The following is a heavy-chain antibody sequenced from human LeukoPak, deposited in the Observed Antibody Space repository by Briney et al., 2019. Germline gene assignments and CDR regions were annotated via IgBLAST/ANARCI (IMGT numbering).Heavy chain of an antibody. Sequence: PSETLSLTCTVSGGSISSSSYYWGWIRQPPGKGLEWIGSIYYSGSTYYNPSLKSRVTISVDTSKNQFSLKLSSVTAADTAVYYCARGYCSSTSCYKLPNGVYYFDYWGQGTLVTVSS. V-gene: IGHV4-39*07. CDR1: GGSISSSSYY. J-gene: IGHJ4*02. CDR2: IYYSGST. D-gene: IGHD2-2*02. CDR3: ARGYCSSTSCYKLPNGVYYFDY.